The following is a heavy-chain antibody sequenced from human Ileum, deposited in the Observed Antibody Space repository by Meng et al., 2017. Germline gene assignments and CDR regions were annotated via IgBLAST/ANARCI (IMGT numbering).Heavy chain of an antibody. CDR2: IKYDGSIT. CDR3: ARRWNDGLDI. J-gene: IGHJ3*02. CDR1: GFTFSSYW. V-gene: IGHV3-74*01. Sequence: EVQRVESGGGLVQPGGSLRLSCAASGFTFSSYWIHWVRQAPGKGLVWVSHIKYDGSITNYADSVKGRFTISRDNAKNMLYLQMNSLRAEDTAVYYCARRWNDGLDIWGQGTVVTVSS. D-gene: IGHD5-24*01.